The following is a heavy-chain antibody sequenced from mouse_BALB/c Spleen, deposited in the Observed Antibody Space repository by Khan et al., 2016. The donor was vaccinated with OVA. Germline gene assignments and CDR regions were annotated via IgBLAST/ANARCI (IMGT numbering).Heavy chain of an antibody. V-gene: IGHV3-2*02. J-gene: IGHJ2*01. CDR2: ISYSGST. CDR1: GYSITSGYG. CDR3: ARTARIKY. D-gene: IGHD3-3*01. Sequence: EVQLQESGPGLVKPSQSLSLTCTVTGYSITSGYGWNWIRQFPGNKLEWMGYISYSGSTNYNPSLKSRISITRDTSKNQFFLPLNSVTIDDTATYYCARTARIKYWGQGTTLTVSS.